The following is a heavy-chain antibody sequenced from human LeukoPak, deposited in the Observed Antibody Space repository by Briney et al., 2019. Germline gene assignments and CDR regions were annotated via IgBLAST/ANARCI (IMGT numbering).Heavy chain of an antibody. CDR1: GFTFSSYW. Sequence: GGSLRLSCAASGFTFSSYWMHWVRQAPGKGLVWVSRISSDGYSISYADSVKGRFTISRDNAKNTLYLQMNSLKAEDTAVYYCARGEAVAGTDYWGQGTQVTVSS. J-gene: IGHJ4*02. CDR3: ARGEAVAGTDY. V-gene: IGHV3-74*01. D-gene: IGHD6-19*01. CDR2: ISSDGYSI.